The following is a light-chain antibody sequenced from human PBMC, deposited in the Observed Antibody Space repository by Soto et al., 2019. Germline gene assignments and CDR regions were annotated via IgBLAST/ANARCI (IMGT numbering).Light chain of an antibody. Sequence: QSALTQPASVSGSPGQSITISCTGTISDVGGYNYVSWYQQHPGRAPKVMIYEVRNRPSGVSNRFSGSKSGNTASLTISGLQAEDEADYYCSSYTSSSTPKVFGGGTKLTVL. CDR2: EVR. J-gene: IGLJ2*01. V-gene: IGLV2-14*01. CDR1: ISDVGGYNY. CDR3: SSYTSSSTPKV.